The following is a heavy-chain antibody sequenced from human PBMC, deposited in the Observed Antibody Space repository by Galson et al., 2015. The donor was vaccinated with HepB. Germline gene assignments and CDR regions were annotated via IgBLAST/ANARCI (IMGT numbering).Heavy chain of an antibody. CDR2: IEPDGSEK. J-gene: IGHJ6*02. CDR1: GLTFSIYW. V-gene: IGHV3-7*01. CDR3: ARGHHGLEV. Sequence: SLRLSCAASGLTFSIYWMTWVRQVPGKGLEWVATIEPDGSEKYYVDSVRGRFTISRDNVKNSLYLQMNSLRAEDTAVYYCARGHHGLEVWGQGTTVTVSS.